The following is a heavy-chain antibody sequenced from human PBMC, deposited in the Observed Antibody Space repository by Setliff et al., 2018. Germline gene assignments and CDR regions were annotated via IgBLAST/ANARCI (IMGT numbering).Heavy chain of an antibody. CDR2: INPHGSEK. J-gene: IGHJ4*02. CDR1: GLSYINDW. V-gene: IGHV3-7*01. CDR3: AKRKGIAALDY. D-gene: IGHD2-15*01. Sequence: GGSLRLSCTASGLSYINDWVSWVRQAPGKGLEWLASINPHGSEKYYADSVKGRFTISRDNAKNLLSLQMNNLRTEDTAVYYCAKRKGIAALDYWGRGTLVTVSS.